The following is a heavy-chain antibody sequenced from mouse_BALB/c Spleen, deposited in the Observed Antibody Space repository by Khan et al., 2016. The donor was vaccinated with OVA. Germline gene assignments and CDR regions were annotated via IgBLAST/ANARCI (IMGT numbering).Heavy chain of an antibody. D-gene: IGHD1-1*01. CDR3: AQVGNYYVSFAY. CDR1: GYTFTSYV. Sequence: EVQLQESGPELVKPGASVKMSCKASGYTFTSYVMHWVKQKPGLGLEWIGYIYPFNDDTKYNEKFKGKATLTSDKSSSTAYMELSGLTSEDSAVYYCAQVGNYYVSFAYWGQGTLVTVSA. J-gene: IGHJ3*01. V-gene: IGHV1S136*01. CDR2: IYPFNDDT.